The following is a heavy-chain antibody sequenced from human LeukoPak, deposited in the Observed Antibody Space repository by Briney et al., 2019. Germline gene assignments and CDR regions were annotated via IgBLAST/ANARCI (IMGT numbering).Heavy chain of an antibody. J-gene: IGHJ3*02. V-gene: IGHV4-30-4*07. CDR3: TRGAGSTTSNDAFDI. D-gene: IGHD1-1*01. CDR2: FFYTGNT. Sequence: SETLSLTCAVSGGSISSGSYSWGWIRQPPGKGLEWIGYFFYTGNTYYNASLKSRVTISVDTSKNQFSLKVSSVTAADTAVYYCTRGAGSTTSNDAFDIWGQGTMVTVSS. CDR1: GGSISSGSYS.